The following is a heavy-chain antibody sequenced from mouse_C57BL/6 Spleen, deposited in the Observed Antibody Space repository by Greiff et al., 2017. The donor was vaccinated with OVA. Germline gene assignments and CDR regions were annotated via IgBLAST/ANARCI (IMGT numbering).Heavy chain of an antibody. D-gene: IGHD2-4*01. CDR3: ARYTEDYDAYAMDY. J-gene: IGHJ4*01. Sequence: DVKLVESGGGLVQPGGSLSLSCAASGFTFTDYYMSWVRQPPGKALEWLGFIRNKANGYTTEYSASVKGRFTISRDNSQSILYLQMNALRAEDSATYYCARYTEDYDAYAMDYWGQGTSVTVSS. CDR1: GFTFTDYY. CDR2: IRNKANGYTT. V-gene: IGHV7-3*01.